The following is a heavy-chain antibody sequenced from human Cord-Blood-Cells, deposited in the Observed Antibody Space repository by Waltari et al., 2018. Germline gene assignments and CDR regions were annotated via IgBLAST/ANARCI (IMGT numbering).Heavy chain of an antibody. V-gene: IGHV4-39*01. Sequence: QLQLQESGPGLVKPSETLSLTCTVSGGSISSSSYYWGWIRQPPGKGLEWIGSIYYSGTNYYNPALKSRVTISVDTSKNQFSLKRSSVTAADTAVYYCARQDVSGAAAEYFQHWGQGTLVTVSS. D-gene: IGHD6-13*01. CDR2: IYYSGTN. CDR3: ARQDVSGAAAEYFQH. J-gene: IGHJ1*01. CDR1: GGSISSSSYY.